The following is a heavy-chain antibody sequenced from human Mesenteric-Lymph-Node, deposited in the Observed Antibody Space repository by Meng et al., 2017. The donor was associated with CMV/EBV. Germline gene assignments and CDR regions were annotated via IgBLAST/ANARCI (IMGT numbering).Heavy chain of an antibody. CDR3: ARPFPSWQSPRLDPFGA. D-gene: IGHD6-19*01. CDR2: VHYTGST. CDR1: GDSISSFYY. Sequence: PESGPGQVKPSETLSLTCTVSGDSISSFYYWGWIRQPPGRGLEWIGSVHYTGSTYYSPSLKSRVTVSVDTSKNQFSLRLTSVTAADTAVYYCARPFPSWQSPRLDPFGAWGQGTLVTVSS. J-gene: IGHJ5*02. V-gene: IGHV4-39*01.